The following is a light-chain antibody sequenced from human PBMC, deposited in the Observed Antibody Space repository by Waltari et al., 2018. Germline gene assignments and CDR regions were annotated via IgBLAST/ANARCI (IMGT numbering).Light chain of an antibody. CDR3: AAWDDSLNGWV. CDR2: SNN. CDR1: SSNLGRHT. Sequence: QPVLTQPPSASGTPGQRVTIPCSGSSSNLGRHTVNWYQQLPEAAPKLLIYSNNQRPSGVPDRFSGSKSGTSASLAISGLQSEDEADYYCAAWDDSLNGWVFGGGTKLTVL. J-gene: IGLJ3*02. V-gene: IGLV1-44*01.